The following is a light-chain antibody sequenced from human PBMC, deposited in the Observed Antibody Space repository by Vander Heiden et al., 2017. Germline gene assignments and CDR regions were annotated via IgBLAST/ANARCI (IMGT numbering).Light chain of an antibody. CDR3: QQDDNLPLT. V-gene: IGKV1-33*01. J-gene: IGKJ4*01. CDR1: QDISNY. CDR2: DAS. Sequence: IQMTQSPSCLSASVGDRVTIPCRARQDISNYLNWYQQKPGKAPKLLIYDASNLETGVPSRFSGSGSGTDFTFTISSLHPEDLATYYCQQDDNLPLTFGGGTKEEIK.